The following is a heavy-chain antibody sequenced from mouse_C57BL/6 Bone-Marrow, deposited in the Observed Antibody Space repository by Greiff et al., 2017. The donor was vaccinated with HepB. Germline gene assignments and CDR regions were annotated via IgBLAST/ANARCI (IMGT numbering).Heavy chain of an antibody. CDR1: GYTFTTYG. D-gene: IGHD1-1*01. CDR2: IYTRSGNN. V-gene: IGHV1-81*01. J-gene: IGHJ2*01. Sequence: VQLQQSGAELARPGASVKLSCTASGYTFTTYGISWVKQRTGQGLEWIGEIYTRSGNNYYNEKCTGKATLTADKTSSTTYMKLRILTSTDAADYFCARITTVTSQDYFDFGGQGTTLTVSS. CDR3: ARITTVTSQDYFDF.